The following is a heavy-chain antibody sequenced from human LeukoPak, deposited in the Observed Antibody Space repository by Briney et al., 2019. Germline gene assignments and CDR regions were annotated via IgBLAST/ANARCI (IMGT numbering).Heavy chain of an antibody. CDR1: GFTFNTYT. V-gene: IGHV3-21*01. CDR3: ARTYYDILTGYNPYFDY. Sequence: PGGSLRLSCAASGFTFNTYTMNWVRQAPGKGLERVSAITASSTAIYSADSVKGRFTISRDNAKNLLYLQMNSLRAEDTAVYYCARTYYDILTGYNPYFDYWGQGILVTVSS. J-gene: IGHJ4*02. CDR2: ITASSTAI. D-gene: IGHD3-9*01.